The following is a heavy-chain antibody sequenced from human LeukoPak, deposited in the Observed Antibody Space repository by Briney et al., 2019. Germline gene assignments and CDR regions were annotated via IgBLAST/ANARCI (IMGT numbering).Heavy chain of an antibody. J-gene: IGHJ4*02. CDR3: ARDYGDVGFDY. Sequence: PGGSLRFSCAASGFTVSSNYMSWVRQAPGKGLEWVSVIYSGGSTYYADSVKGRFTISRDDSKNTLYLQMNSLRAEDTAVYYCARDYGDVGFDYWGQGTLVTVSS. CDR2: IYSGGST. D-gene: IGHD4-17*01. V-gene: IGHV3-66*02. CDR1: GFTVSSNY.